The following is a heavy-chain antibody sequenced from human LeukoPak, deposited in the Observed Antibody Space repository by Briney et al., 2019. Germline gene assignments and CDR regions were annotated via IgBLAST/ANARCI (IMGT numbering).Heavy chain of an antibody. V-gene: IGHV3-30*02. Sequence: PGGSLRLSCAASGFTFSDYDMHWVRQAPGKGLEWVAFMHYDRRNKYYADSVKGRFTISRDNAKNSLYLQMNSLRVEDTAVYYCARCTTGRTFGSLREIKRSREIDYWGQGTLVTVSS. CDR2: MHYDRRNK. CDR3: ARCTTGRTFGSLREIKRSREIDY. D-gene: IGHD1-1*01. J-gene: IGHJ4*02. CDR1: GFTFSDYD.